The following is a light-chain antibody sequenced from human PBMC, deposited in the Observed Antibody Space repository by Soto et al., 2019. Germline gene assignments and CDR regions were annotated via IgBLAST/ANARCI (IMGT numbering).Light chain of an antibody. V-gene: IGKV1-5*03. CDR1: QGISSW. J-gene: IGKJ1*01. Sequence: DIQMTQSPSSVSASVGERVTITCRASQGISSWLAWYQQKPGKAPRLLIYKASSLESGVPSRFSGSGSGTEFTLTISSLQPDDFATYYCQQYNRYSPWAFGQGTKVDIK. CDR2: KAS. CDR3: QQYNRYSPWA.